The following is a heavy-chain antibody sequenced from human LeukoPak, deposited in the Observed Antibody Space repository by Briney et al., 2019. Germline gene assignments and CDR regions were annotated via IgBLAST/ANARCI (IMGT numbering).Heavy chain of an antibody. CDR2: IHASGTT. J-gene: IGHJ4*02. CDR3: ARDGADVYGRAFDY. V-gene: IGHV4-4*07. Sequence: SETLSLTCNVSGGSISSYFWTWVRQPAGKGLEWIGRIHASGTTNYNSSLKSRVSMSVDTSKNQFSLKLTSVTAADTAVYFCARDGADVYGRAFDYWGQGTLVSVSS. CDR1: GGSISSYF. D-gene: IGHD3-10*01.